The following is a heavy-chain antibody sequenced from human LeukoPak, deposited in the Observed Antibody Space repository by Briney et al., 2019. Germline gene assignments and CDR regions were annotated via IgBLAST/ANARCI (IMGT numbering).Heavy chain of an antibody. Sequence: SETLSLTCTVSGGSISSYYCNWIRQPPGKGLEWIGYFYYSGSTNYNPSLKSRVTISIDTSKNRFSLKMTSLTAADTAVYYCATGTSWFDPWGQGTLVTVSS. CDR2: FYYSGST. V-gene: IGHV4-59*08. J-gene: IGHJ5*02. CDR3: ATGTSWFDP. CDR1: GGSISSYY.